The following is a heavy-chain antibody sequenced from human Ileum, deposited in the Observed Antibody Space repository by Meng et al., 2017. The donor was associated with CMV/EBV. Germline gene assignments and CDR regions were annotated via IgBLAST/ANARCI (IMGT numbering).Heavy chain of an antibody. D-gene: IGHD3-3*01. CDR1: GITFSNYP. CDR3: ARTYHDFWSGYWD. CDR2: ISETGTNK. J-gene: IGHJ4*02. Sequence: GESLKISCAVSGITFSNYPMHWVRQAPGKGLEWVAVISETGTNKYHADSVEGRFTISRDNSRSTLYLQMNSLRAEDTAVYFCARTYHDFWSGYWDWGQGTLVTVSS. V-gene: IGHV3-30*04.